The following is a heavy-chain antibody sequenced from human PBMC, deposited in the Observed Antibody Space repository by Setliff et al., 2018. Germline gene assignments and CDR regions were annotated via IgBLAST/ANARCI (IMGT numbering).Heavy chain of an antibody. D-gene: IGHD2-2*01. CDR2: IRYDGSDK. Sequence: PGGSLRLSCETSGFTFSNYGMHWVRQAPGKGLEWVAFIRYDGSDKYYGDSVKGRFTISRDNSKNTLYLQMNSLRAEDTAIYYCAKDWNPSTYWYTDYFDSWGQGTLVTVSS. J-gene: IGHJ4*02. CDR1: GFTFSNYG. CDR3: AKDWNPSTYWYTDYFDS. V-gene: IGHV3-30*02.